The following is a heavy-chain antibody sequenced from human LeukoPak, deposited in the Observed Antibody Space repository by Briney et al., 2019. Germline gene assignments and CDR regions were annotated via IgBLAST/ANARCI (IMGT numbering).Heavy chain of an antibody. Sequence: SVKVSCKASGGTFSSYAISWVRQAPGQGLEWMGRIIPILGIANYAQKFQGRVTITADKSTSTAYMELSSLRSEDTAVYYCARDHSSSWAHDYWGQGTLVTVSS. CDR1: GGTFSSYA. D-gene: IGHD6-13*01. CDR2: IIPILGIA. V-gene: IGHV1-69*04. J-gene: IGHJ4*02. CDR3: ARDHSSSWAHDY.